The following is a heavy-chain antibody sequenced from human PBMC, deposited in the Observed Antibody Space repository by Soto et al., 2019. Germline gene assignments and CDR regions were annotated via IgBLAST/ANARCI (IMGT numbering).Heavy chain of an antibody. V-gene: IGHV4-59*02. J-gene: IGHJ4*02. CDR1: GGSVSSYQ. CDR3: ARDGVGPFDY. D-gene: IGHD1-26*01. Sequence: PSETLSLTCTISGGSVSSYQWSWIRQPPGKGLEWIGLTSYSGNTVYNPSLKSRVAFSVDTSKNHFSLTLTSVTAADTAAYYCARDGVGPFDYWGQGTLVTVSS. CDR2: TSYSGNT.